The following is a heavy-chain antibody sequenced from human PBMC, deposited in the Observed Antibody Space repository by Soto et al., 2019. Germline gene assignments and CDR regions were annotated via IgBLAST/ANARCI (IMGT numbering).Heavy chain of an antibody. D-gene: IGHD4-17*01. CDR1: GYRFTSYW. Sequence: GESLKISCRTSGYRFTSYWIAWVRQMPGKGLEWMGIIFPSDSDTRYSPSFQGQVTISADRSTSTVFLQWASLKASDTGVYYCASTGAERNWFDPWGQGTLVTVSS. CDR3: ASTGAERNWFDP. V-gene: IGHV5-51*01. CDR2: IFPSDSDT. J-gene: IGHJ5*02.